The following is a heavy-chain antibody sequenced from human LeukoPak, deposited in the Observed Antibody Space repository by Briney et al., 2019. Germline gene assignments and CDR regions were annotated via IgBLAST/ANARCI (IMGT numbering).Heavy chain of an antibody. Sequence: GASVKVSCKASRYIFTSYVINWVRQAAGQEVEGMGWMNSNSGKTGIAQKFHARVTMTRNTSISTAYMEMSRLRAEGTAVYYCARGGRDYYYGMDVWGQGTTVTVSS. CDR2: MNSNSGKT. CDR1: RYIFTSYV. J-gene: IGHJ6*02. CDR3: ARGGRDYYYGMDV. V-gene: IGHV1-8*01.